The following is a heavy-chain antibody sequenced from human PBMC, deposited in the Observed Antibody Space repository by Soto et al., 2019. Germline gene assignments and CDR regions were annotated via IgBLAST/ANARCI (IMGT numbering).Heavy chain of an antibody. CDR2: IYYSGST. Sequence: SETLSLTCTVSGGSISSYYWSWIRQPPGKGLEWIGYIYYSGSTNYNPSLKSRVTISADTSKNQFSLKLSPVTAADTAVYYCARGERTNWNYVYWGQGTLVTVSS. D-gene: IGHD1-7*01. J-gene: IGHJ4*02. V-gene: IGHV4-59*01. CDR3: ARGERTNWNYVY. CDR1: GGSISSYY.